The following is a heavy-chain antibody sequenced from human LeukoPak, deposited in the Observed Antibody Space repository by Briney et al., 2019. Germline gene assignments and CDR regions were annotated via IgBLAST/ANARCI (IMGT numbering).Heavy chain of an antibody. D-gene: IGHD3-22*01. CDR3: AKSDYYDNKGYFDY. CDR1: GGSFSGYY. V-gene: IGHV3-23*01. CDR2: ISYSGDGT. J-gene: IGHJ4*02. Sequence: ETLSLTCAVYGGSFSGYYWSWIRQPPGKGLEWVSSISYSGDGTYYADSVKGRFIISRDNSKNTLYLQMNSLRAEDTAVYYCAKSDYYDNKGYFDYWGQGTLVTASS.